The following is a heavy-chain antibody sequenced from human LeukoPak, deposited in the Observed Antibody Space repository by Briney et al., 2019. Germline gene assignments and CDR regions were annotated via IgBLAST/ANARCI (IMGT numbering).Heavy chain of an antibody. CDR2: ISGSGGST. Sequence: GGSLRLSCAASGFTFSSYAMSWVRQAPGKGLEWVSAISGSGGSTYYADSVKGRFTISRDNSKNTLYLQMNSLRAEDTAVYYCAKVVGGCCSSTSCSYYYYMDVWGKGTTVTVSS. CDR3: AKVVGGCCSSTSCSYYYYMDV. J-gene: IGHJ6*03. CDR1: GFTFSSYA. V-gene: IGHV3-23*01. D-gene: IGHD2-2*01.